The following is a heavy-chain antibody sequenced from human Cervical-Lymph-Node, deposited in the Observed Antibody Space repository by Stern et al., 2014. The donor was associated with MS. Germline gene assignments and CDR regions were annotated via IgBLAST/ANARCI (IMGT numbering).Heavy chain of an antibody. V-gene: IGHV3-21*01. Sequence: VQLVESGGGLVKPGGSRRLSCAASGFTFSDYSMNWVRQAPGKGLVCVHSISSSGTYVFYTDSVKGRFTISRDNANNSVSLLMNSLRAEDTAVYYCARNSGLFDYWGQGTLLTVSS. D-gene: IGHD3-10*01. CDR2: ISSSGTYV. CDR1: GFTFSDYS. CDR3: ARNSGLFDY. J-gene: IGHJ4*02.